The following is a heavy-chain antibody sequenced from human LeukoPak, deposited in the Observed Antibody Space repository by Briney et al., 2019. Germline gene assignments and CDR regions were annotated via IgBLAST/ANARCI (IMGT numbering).Heavy chain of an antibody. CDR1: GGSISSSIYY. D-gene: IGHD5-18*01. J-gene: IGHJ3*02. CDR2: IYYSGST. CDR3: ARDNIQLWLGAI. Sequence: PSETLSLTCTVSGGSISSSIYYWGWIRQPPGKGLGWIGSIYYSGSTYYNPSPKSRVTISVDTSKNQFSLKLSSVTAADTAVYYCARDNIQLWLGAIWGQGTMVTVSS. V-gene: IGHV4-39*02.